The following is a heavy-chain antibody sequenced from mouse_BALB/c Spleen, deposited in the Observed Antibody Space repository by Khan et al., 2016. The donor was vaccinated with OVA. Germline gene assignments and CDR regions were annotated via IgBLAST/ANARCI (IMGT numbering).Heavy chain of an antibody. CDR1: GFTFSSYA. CDR2: ISSGGST. J-gene: IGHJ1*01. CDR3: ERDYYYGTGYFDV. V-gene: IGHV5-6-5*01. Sequence: EVELVESGGGLVKPGGSLKLSCAASGFTFSSYAMSWVRQTPEKRLEWVASISSGGSTYYPDSVKGRFTISRDNARNILYLQMSSLRSEDTAMYYGERDYYYGTGYFDVWGAGTTVTVSS. D-gene: IGHD1-1*01.